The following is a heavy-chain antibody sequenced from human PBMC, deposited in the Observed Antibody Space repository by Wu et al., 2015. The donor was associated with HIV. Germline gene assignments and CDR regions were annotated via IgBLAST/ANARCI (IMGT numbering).Heavy chain of an antibody. J-gene: IGHJ6*04. CDR3: GREQYGAVSGLSMDV. CDR1: GYTFTTYS. Sequence: QVQLVQSGTEVKETGASVKISCKASGYTFTTYSIHWVRQAPGQGLEWVGTLDPSGGRRRNALKFRDRITMTRDMSTSTVYMELRRLTVEDTAVYYCGREQYGAVSGLSMDVWGKGTTVIVPS. D-gene: IGHD3-16*01. V-gene: IGHV1-46*01. CDR2: LDPSGGRR.